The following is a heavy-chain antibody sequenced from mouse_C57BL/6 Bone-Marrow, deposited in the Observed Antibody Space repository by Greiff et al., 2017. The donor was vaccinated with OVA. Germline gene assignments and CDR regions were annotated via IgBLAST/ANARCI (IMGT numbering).Heavy chain of an antibody. Sequence: EVKVVESGGDLVKPGGSLKLSCAASGFTFSSYGMSWVRQTPDKRLEWVATISSGGSYTYYPDSVKGRFTISRDNAKNTLYLQMSSLKSEDTAMYYCARLIYVFDYWGQGTTLTVSS. CDR3: ARLIYVFDY. CDR1: GFTFSSYG. D-gene: IGHD1-1*01. V-gene: IGHV5-6*01. CDR2: ISSGGSYT. J-gene: IGHJ2*01.